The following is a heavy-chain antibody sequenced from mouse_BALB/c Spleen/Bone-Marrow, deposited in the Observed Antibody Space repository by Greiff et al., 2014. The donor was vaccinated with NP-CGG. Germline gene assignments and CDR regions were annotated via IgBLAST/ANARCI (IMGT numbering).Heavy chain of an antibody. CDR2: INPTYDST. J-gene: IGHJ1*01. CDR1: GYTFTDYN. V-gene: IGHV1-18*01. CDR3: ARSRYFDV. Sequence: VQLQQSGAELVKPGASVKISCKASGYTFTDYNMDRVKQSHGKSLEWIGDINPTYDSTSYNQKFKGKATLTVDKSSSTAYMELRSLTSEDTAVYYCARSRYFDVWGAGTTVTVSS.